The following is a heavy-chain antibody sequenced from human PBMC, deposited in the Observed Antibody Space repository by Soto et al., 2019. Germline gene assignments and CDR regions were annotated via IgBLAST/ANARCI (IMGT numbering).Heavy chain of an antibody. V-gene: IGHV5-51*03. CDR1: GYSFTSYW. Sequence: EVQLVQSGAEVKKPGESLKISCKGSGYSFTSYWIGWVRQMPGKGLEWMGIIYPGDSDTRYSPSFQGQVTISADKSISTAYLQWSSLKASDTAMYYCARRRGIVVVVAATLDAFDIWGQGTMVTVSS. J-gene: IGHJ3*02. CDR3: ARRRGIVVVVAATLDAFDI. CDR2: IYPGDSDT. D-gene: IGHD2-15*01.